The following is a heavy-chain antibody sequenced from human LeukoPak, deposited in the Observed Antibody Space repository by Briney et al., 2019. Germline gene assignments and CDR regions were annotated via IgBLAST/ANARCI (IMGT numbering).Heavy chain of an antibody. CDR1: GFTLIKYA. D-gene: IGHD5-24*01. V-gene: IGHV3-30*04. CDR3: ARASMVTINYYYFYMDA. CDR2: ISFDGKKE. Sequence: RPGGSLRLSCTASGFTLIKYAMHWVRQAPGKGLEWVAVISFDGKKEYYTESVKGRFIISRDNSKNTLFLQMNSLKVEDTAVYYCARASMVTINYYYFYMDAWGKGTTVSVSS. J-gene: IGHJ6*03.